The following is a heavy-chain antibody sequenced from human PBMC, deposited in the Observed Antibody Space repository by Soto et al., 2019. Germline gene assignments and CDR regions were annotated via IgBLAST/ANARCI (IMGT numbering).Heavy chain of an antibody. CDR1: GDSLSSGGHY. CDR3: ARVDHRGYFAILTDY. J-gene: IGHJ4*02. V-gene: IGHV4-31*02. D-gene: IGHD3-9*01. Sequence: SETLSLTWTVSGDSLSSGGHYWGWIRQHPGKGLEWIGHIYDSVNTYYSPSLRSRVTISADMSKNQFSLSLRSVTAADTAVYYCARVDHRGYFAILTDYWGQGTLVTV. CDR2: IYDSVNT.